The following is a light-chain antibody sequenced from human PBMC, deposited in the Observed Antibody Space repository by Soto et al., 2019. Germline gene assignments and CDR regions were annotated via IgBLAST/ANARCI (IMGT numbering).Light chain of an antibody. CDR1: QSVSSY. CDR3: QQRSNWPPIT. Sequence: EIVLTQSPATLSLSPGERATLSCRASQSVSSYLAWYQQKPGQTPRLLIYDASNRATGIPARFSGSGSGTDFTLTISSPEPEDFAVYYCQQRSNWPPITFGLGTRLENK. CDR2: DAS. V-gene: IGKV3-11*01. J-gene: IGKJ5*01.